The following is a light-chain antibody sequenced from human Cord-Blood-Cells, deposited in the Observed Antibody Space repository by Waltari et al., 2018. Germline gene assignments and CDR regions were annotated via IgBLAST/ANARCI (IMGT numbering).Light chain of an antibody. V-gene: IGKV1-39*01. CDR1: QSISSY. CDR2: AAS. J-gene: IGKJ4*01. CDR3: QQSYSTLT. Sequence: IQMTQSPSSLSASVGDRVTITCRASQSISSYLNWYQQKPGKVPKRLIDAASSLQSGVPSRFSGSGSGTDFTLTISSLQPEDFATYYCQQSYSTLTFGGGTKVEIK.